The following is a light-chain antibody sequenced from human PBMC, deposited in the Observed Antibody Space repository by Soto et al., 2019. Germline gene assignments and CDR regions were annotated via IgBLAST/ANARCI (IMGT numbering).Light chain of an antibody. CDR1: QSVRTTY. CDR2: NAS. V-gene: IGKV3D-20*02. CDR3: QQHNNWPWT. J-gene: IGKJ1*01. Sequence: EIVLTQSPGSLSLSPGERATLSCRASQSVRTTYLAWYQQKPGQAPRLLIYNASNRTTGIPDRFSGSGSGTDFTLTINRLEPADFAVYYCQQHNNWPWTFGQGTKV.